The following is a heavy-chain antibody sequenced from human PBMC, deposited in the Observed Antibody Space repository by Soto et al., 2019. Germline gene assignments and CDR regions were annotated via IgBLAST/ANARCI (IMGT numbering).Heavy chain of an antibody. J-gene: IGHJ4*02. CDR2: INRNGGST. Sequence: EVQLVESGGGLVQPGGSLRLSCAASGFTFSSYAMHWVRQAPGKGLVYVSTINRNGGSTYYANSVKGRFTISRDNSKNTLYLQMGSLRAEDMAVYYCARGGTDYYFDYWGQGTLVTVSS. V-gene: IGHV3-64*01. CDR1: GFTFSSYA. D-gene: IGHD2-8*02. CDR3: ARGGTDYYFDY.